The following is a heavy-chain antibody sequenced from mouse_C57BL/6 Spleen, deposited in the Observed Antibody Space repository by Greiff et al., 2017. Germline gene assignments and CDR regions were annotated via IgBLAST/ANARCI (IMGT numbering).Heavy chain of an antibody. V-gene: IGHV1-15*01. Sequence: QVQLKESGAELVRPGASVTLSCKASGYTFTDYEMHWVKQTPVHGLEWIGAIDPETGGTAYNQKFKGKAILTADKSSSTAYMELRSLTSEDSAVYYCTRVRDYRYFDYWGQGTTLTVSS. J-gene: IGHJ2*01. D-gene: IGHD2-4*01. CDR1: GYTFTDYE. CDR3: TRVRDYRYFDY. CDR2: IDPETGGT.